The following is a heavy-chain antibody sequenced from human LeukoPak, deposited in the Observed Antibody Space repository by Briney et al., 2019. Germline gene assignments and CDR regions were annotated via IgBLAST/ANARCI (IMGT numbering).Heavy chain of an antibody. CDR1: GFTFSSYA. V-gene: IGHV3-30*04. J-gene: IGHJ4*02. CDR2: ITYDGSNK. CDR3: ARAKAYSSGWHFDY. D-gene: IGHD6-19*01. Sequence: GGSLRLSCAASGFTFSSYAMHWVRQAPGKGLEWVAVITYDGSNKYYADSVKGRFTISRDNSKNTLYLQMNSLRAEDTAVYYCARAKAYSSGWHFDYWGQGTLVTVSS.